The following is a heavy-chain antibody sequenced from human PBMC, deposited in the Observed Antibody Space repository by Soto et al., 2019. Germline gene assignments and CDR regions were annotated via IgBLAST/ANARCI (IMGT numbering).Heavy chain of an antibody. V-gene: IGHV4-34*01. CDR3: ARVDYYGSGSYWFDP. J-gene: IGHJ5*02. Sequence: LSLTCTVYGGSFSGYYWSWIRQPPGKGLEWIGEINHSGSTNYNPSLKSRVTISVDTSKNQFSLKLSSVTAADTAVYYCARVDYYGSGSYWFDPWGQGTLVTVS. D-gene: IGHD3-10*01. CDR2: INHSGST. CDR1: GGSFSGYY.